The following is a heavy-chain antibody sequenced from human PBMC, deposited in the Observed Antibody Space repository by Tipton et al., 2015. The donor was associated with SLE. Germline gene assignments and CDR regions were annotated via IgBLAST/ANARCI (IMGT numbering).Heavy chain of an antibody. Sequence: TLSLTCTVSGGSISSHYWSWIRQPAGKGLEWIGRIYTSGSTNYNPSLQSRVTMSVDTSKNQFSLKLSSVTAADTAVYYCARPIDYSSSWTDAFDIWGQGTMVTVSS. CDR3: ARPIDYSSSWTDAFDI. D-gene: IGHD6-13*01. V-gene: IGHV4-4*07. J-gene: IGHJ3*02. CDR1: GGSISSHY. CDR2: IYTSGST.